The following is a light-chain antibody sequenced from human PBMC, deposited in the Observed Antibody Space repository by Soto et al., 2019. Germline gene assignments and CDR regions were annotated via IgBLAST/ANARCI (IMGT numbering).Light chain of an antibody. V-gene: IGKV1-5*03. CDR2: KAS. Sequence: DIQMTQSPSTLSASVGDRVTITCRASQSISSWLAWYQQKPGKAPKLLIYKASSLESGVPSRFSGSGSGTKFTLTISSLQPDDFASYYCQQYSSYSLTFGQGTKVEIK. CDR1: QSISSW. J-gene: IGKJ1*01. CDR3: QQYSSYSLT.